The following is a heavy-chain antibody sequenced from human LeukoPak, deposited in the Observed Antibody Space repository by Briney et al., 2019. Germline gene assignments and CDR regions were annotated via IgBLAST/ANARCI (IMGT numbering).Heavy chain of an antibody. CDR3: ARGVYRMDV. CDR1: GLIFSTYS. J-gene: IGHJ6*02. V-gene: IGHV3-48*02. Sequence: QPGGSLRLSCAASGLIFSTYSMSWVRQAPGKGLEWVSYISSGSSTMYYADSVKGRFTISRDNAENSLYVQMNSLRDEDTAVYYCARGVYRMDVWGQGTTVTVSS. CDR2: ISSGSSTM.